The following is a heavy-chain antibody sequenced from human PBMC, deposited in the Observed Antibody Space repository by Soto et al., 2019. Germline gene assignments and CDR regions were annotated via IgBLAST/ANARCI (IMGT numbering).Heavy chain of an antibody. V-gene: IGHV3-30*18. CDR2: ISYDGSNK. D-gene: IGHD6-19*01. CDR3: AKDDSGWPDY. Sequence: GGSLRLSCAASGFTFSSYGMHWVRQAPGKGLEWVAVISYDGSNKYYADSVKGRFTISRDNSKNTLYLQMNSLRAEDTAVYYCAKDDSGWPDYWGQGTLVTVS. CDR1: GFTFSSYG. J-gene: IGHJ4*02.